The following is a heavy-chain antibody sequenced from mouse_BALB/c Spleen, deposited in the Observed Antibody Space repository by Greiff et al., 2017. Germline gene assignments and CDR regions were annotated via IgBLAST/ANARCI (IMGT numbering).Heavy chain of an antibody. CDR1: GYAFSSYW. CDR2: IYPGDGDT. V-gene: IGHV1-80*01. D-gene: IGHD1-1*01. J-gene: IGHJ1*01. CDR3: AREGDYGSSYWYFDV. Sequence: QVQLQQSGAELVRPGSSVKISCKASGYAFSSYWMNWVKQRPGQGLEWIGQIYPGDGDTNYNGKFKGKATLTADKSSSTAYMQLSSLTSEDSAVYFCAREGDYGSSYWYFDVWGAGTTVTVSS.